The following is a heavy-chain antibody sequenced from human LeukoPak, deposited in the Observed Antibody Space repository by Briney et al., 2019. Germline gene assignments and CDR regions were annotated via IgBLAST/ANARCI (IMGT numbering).Heavy chain of an antibody. Sequence: ASVKVSCKASGYTFTTYGISWVRQAPGQGLEWMGWISAYNGNTKYAQKLQGRVTMTTDTSTSTAYMELKSLRSDDTAVFYCARDKEITNNWFDPWGQGTLVTVSS. CDR2: ISAYNGNT. V-gene: IGHV1-18*01. CDR3: ARDKEITNNWFDP. CDR1: GYTFTTYG. J-gene: IGHJ5*02. D-gene: IGHD3-10*01.